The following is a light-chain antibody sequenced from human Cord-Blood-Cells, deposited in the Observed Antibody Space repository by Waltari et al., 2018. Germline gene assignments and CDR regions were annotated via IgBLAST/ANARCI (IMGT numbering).Light chain of an antibody. CDR1: QSVSSN. CDR3: QNYNNWPT. Sequence: IVMPQSPATLSVSPGRIATLCRRTRQSVSSNLALYQQQPGQAPRLLSYGASTRTTVIPARCSSSASAEEFTLISSILQSDDVAVYCCQNYNNWPTFGQGTKVDIK. J-gene: IGKJ1*01. V-gene: IGKV3-15*01. CDR2: GAS.